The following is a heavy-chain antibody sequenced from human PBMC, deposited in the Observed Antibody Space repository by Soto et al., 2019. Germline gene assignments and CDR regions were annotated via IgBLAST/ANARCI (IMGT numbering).Heavy chain of an antibody. CDR1: GYTLTELS. CDR2: FDPEDGET. Sequence: ASVKFSCKVSGYTLTELSMHWVRQAPGKGLEWMGGFDPEDGETIYAQKFQGRVTMTEDTSTDTAYMELSSLRSEDTAVYYCATGRIAAAVFDYWGQGTLVTVSS. V-gene: IGHV1-24*01. D-gene: IGHD6-13*01. CDR3: ATGRIAAAVFDY. J-gene: IGHJ4*02.